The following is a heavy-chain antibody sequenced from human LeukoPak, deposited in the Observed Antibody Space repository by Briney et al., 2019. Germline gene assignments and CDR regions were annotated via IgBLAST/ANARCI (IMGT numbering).Heavy chain of an antibody. J-gene: IGHJ4*02. D-gene: IGHD4-11*01. CDR2: IYTSGST. CDR3: AREWQYQFDY. CDR1: GGSISSYY. V-gene: IGHV4-4*07. Sequence: NTSETLSLTCTVSGGSISSYYWSWIRQPAGKGLEWIGRIYTSGSTNYTPSLKSRVSISVDTSKNQFSLKVTSVTAADTAVYYCAREWQYQFDYWGQGSLVTVSS.